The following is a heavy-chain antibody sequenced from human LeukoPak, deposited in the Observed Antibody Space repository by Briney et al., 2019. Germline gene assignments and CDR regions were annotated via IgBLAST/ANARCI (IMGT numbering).Heavy chain of an antibody. V-gene: IGHV1-2*02. CDR3: ARVSGSSEAAFDI. D-gene: IGHD3-10*01. CDR2: INPNSGGT. J-gene: IGHJ3*02. Sequence: PSVRASGRLFGYTFTASYMTWVRKAPGQGLEWLGWINPNSGGTNYAQKFQGRVTMTRDTSISTAYMELRRLSSDDTAVYFCARVSGSSEAAFDIWGPGTMVTVSS. CDR1: GYTFTASY.